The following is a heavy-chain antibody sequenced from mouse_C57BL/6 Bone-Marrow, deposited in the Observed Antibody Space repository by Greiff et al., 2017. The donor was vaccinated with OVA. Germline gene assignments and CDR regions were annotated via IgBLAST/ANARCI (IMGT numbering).Heavy chain of an antibody. CDR3: AFYYGSSYRYFDV. Sequence: VQLKQSGPEMVKPGASVKISCKASGYSFTDYNMNWVKQSNGKSLEWIGVINPNYGTTSYNQKFKGKATLTVDQSSSTAYMQLNSLTSEDSAVYYCAFYYGSSYRYFDVWGTGTTVTVSS. J-gene: IGHJ1*03. CDR2: INPNYGTT. V-gene: IGHV1-39*01. CDR1: GYSFTDYN. D-gene: IGHD1-1*01.